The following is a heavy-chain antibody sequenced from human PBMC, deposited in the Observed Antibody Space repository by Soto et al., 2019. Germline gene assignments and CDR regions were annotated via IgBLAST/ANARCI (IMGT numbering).Heavy chain of an antibody. CDR1: GYTFTSYY. D-gene: IGHD3-16*01. V-gene: IGHV1-46*01. CDR2: INPSGGST. Sequence: AASVKVSCKASGYTFTSYYMHWVRQAPGQGLEWMGIINPSGGSTSYAQKFQGRVTMTRDTSTSTVYMELSSLRSEDTAVYYCARPLGGGGRYYYYYYGMDVWGQGTTVTVSS. J-gene: IGHJ6*02. CDR3: ARPLGGGGRYYYYYYGMDV.